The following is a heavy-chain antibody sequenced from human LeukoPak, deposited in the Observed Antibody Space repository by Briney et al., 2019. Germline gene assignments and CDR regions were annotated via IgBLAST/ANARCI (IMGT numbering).Heavy chain of an antibody. D-gene: IGHD2-2*01. J-gene: IGHJ3*02. CDR2: INSDGSST. V-gene: IGHV3-74*01. CDR3: AICSSTSCYEVGVPSAEDAFDI. Sequence: GGSLRLSCAASGFTFSSYWMHWVRQAPGKGLVWVSRINSDGSSTSYADSVKGRFTISRDNAKNTLYLQMNSLRAEDTAVYYCAICSSTSCYEVGVPSAEDAFDIWGQGTMVTVSS. CDR1: GFTFSSYW.